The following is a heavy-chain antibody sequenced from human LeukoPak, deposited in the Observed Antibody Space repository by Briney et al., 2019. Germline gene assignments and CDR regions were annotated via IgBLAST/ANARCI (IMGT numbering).Heavy chain of an antibody. J-gene: IGHJ4*02. CDR3: ARDLQLVGLDY. V-gene: IGHV3-33*01. CDR2: IWYDGSNK. D-gene: IGHD6-6*01. CDR1: GFTFSSYG. Sequence: GRSLRLSCAASGFTFSSYGMHWVRQAPGKGLEWVAVIWYDGSNKYYADFVKGRFTISRDNSKNTLYLQMNSLRAEDTAVYYCARDLQLVGLDYWGQGTLVTVSS.